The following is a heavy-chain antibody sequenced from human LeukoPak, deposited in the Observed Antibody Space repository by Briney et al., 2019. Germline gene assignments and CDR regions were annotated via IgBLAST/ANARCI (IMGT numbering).Heavy chain of an antibody. J-gene: IGHJ4*02. CDR2: ISTSSSTI. V-gene: IGHV3-48*04. CDR1: GFTFSSYS. Sequence: PGGSLRLSCAASGFTFSSYSMNWVRQAPGKGLEWVSYISTSSSTIYYADSVKGRFTISRDNAKNSLYLQMNSLRAEDTAVYYCARGLVTTLLDYWGQGTLVTVSS. D-gene: IGHD2-21*02. CDR3: ARGLVTTLLDY.